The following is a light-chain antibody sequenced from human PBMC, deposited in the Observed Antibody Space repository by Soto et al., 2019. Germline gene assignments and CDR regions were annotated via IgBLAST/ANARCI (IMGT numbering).Light chain of an antibody. CDR3: NSYVGSNNYV. CDR2: EVT. J-gene: IGLJ1*01. Sequence: LTQPPSASGSPGQSVTISCIGTSSDVGRYNYVSWYQHHPGKAPKLIIYEVTKRPSGVPDRFSGSKSGNTASLTVSGLQADDEADYYCNSYVGSNNYVFGTGTKVTVL. V-gene: IGLV2-8*01. CDR1: SSDVGRYNY.